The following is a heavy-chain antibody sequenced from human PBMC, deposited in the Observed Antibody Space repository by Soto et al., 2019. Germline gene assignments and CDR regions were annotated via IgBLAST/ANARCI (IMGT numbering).Heavy chain of an antibody. CDR1: GGSFSSYY. D-gene: IGHD3-10*01. CDR3: ARAGSYYGSGSFNWFDP. Sequence: LSLTCTVSGGSFSSYYWCWIRQPAGKGLEWIGRIYTSGSTNYNPSLKSRVTMSVDTSKNQFSLKLSSVTAADTAVYYCARAGSYYGSGSFNWFDPWGQGTLVTVSS. J-gene: IGHJ5*02. CDR2: IYTSGST. V-gene: IGHV4-4*07.